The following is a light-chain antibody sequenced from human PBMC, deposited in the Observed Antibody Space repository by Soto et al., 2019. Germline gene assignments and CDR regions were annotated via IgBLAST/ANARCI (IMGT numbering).Light chain of an antibody. J-gene: IGKJ1*01. CDR2: KAS. V-gene: IGKV1-5*03. CDR1: ENINRW. CDR3: QQYTRYST. Sequence: DIQMTQSPSTLSASVGDRVTITCRASENINRWLAWYQQKPGKAPKLLIYKASNLESGVPSRFSGSGYGTDFTLTISSLQPDDFATYHCQQYTRYSTFGQGTKVE.